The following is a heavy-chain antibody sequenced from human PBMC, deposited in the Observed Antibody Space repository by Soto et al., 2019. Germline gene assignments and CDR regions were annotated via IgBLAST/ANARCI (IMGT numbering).Heavy chain of an antibody. Sequence: QVQLHESGPGLVKPSQTLSLTCTVSGDSISTGSYYWSWIRQHPGKGLEWIGYIYYSGSTYYNPSLKSRVTILLDASKKEFSLKLSSVTAADTAVYYCARDGAGGYDLGHYAFDIWGQGTMVTVSS. V-gene: IGHV4-31*03. J-gene: IGHJ3*02. CDR2: IYYSGST. CDR3: ARDGAGGYDLGHYAFDI. CDR1: GDSISTGSYY. D-gene: IGHD5-12*01.